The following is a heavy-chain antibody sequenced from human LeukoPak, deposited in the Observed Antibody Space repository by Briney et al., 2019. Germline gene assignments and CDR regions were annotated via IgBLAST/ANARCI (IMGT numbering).Heavy chain of an antibody. CDR3: TTDARAVTNVGHFDY. CDR2: LSGSGGTT. J-gene: IGHJ4*02. CDR1: GFTFSSYG. V-gene: IGHV3-23*01. Sequence: GGTLRLSCSASGFTFSSYGMSWVRQAPGKGLEWVSGLSGSGGTTYYVDSVKGRFTISRDNSKNTLYLQMNSLRAEDTAVYYCTTDARAVTNVGHFDYWGQGTLVTVSS. D-gene: IGHD4-17*01.